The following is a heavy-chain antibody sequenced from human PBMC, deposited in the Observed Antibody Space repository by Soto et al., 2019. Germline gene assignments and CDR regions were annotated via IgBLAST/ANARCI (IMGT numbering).Heavy chain of an antibody. CDR2: ISSSGSTI. Sequence: GGSLRLSCAAPGFTFSSYEMNWVRQAPGKGLEWVSYISSSGSTIYYADSVKGRFTISRDNAKNSLYLQMNSLRAEDTAVYYCAREAVPAAFYYYYGMDVWGQGTTVTVSS. J-gene: IGHJ6*02. CDR3: AREAVPAAFYYYYGMDV. CDR1: GFTFSSYE. D-gene: IGHD2-2*01. V-gene: IGHV3-48*03.